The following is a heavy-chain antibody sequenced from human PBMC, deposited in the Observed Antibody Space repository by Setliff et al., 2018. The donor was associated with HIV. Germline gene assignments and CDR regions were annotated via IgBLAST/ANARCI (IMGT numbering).Heavy chain of an antibody. J-gene: IGHJ4*02. D-gene: IGHD1-26*01. Sequence: GGSLRLSCTSSGLIFGDYAMSWVRQAPGKGLEWVGFIRSEAYGGTTEYAASVEGRFTISRDDSKSIAYLRMNSLKAEDTAVYYCTRIKWDLPYNPQFDYWGRGTLVTVSS. V-gene: IGHV3-49*04. CDR3: TRIKWDLPYNPQFDY. CDR2: IRSEAYGGTT. CDR1: GLIFGDYA.